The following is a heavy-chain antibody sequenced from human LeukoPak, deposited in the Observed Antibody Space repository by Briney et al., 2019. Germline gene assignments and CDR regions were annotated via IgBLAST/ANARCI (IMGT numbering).Heavy chain of an antibody. Sequence: PSETLSLTCTVSGDSISSLFLSWIRQPAGKGLEWIGRIYGSRSTTYNPSLKSRVTMSVDTSKNQFSLKLTSVTAADTAVYYCARDSGTTGEVKFDPWGHGILVTVSS. CDR2: IYGSRST. CDR3: ARDSGTTGEVKFDP. V-gene: IGHV4-4*07. CDR1: GDSISSLF. J-gene: IGHJ5*02. D-gene: IGHD3-10*01.